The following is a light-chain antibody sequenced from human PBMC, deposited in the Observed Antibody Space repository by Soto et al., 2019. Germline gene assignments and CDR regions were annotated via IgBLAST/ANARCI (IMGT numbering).Light chain of an antibody. J-gene: IGKJ4*01. Sequence: IVWTQSPATLSLSPGAIATLSCRASQSVSSYLAWYQQKHGQAPRLLIYDASNRATGIPARFSGSRSGTDFTLTISSLEPEDVEVYYCQQRSIWPLTFGGGTKVDIK. CDR1: QSVSSY. CDR2: DAS. V-gene: IGKV3-11*01. CDR3: QQRSIWPLT.